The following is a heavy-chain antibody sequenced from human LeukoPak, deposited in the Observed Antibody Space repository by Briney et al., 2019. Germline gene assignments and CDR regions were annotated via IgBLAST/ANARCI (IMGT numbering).Heavy chain of an antibody. CDR1: GFTFSSYW. D-gene: IGHD6-13*01. J-gene: IGHJ5*02. Sequence: GGSLRLSCAASGFTFSSYWMSWVRQAPGKGLEWVANIKQDGSEKYYVDSVKGRFTISRDNAKNSLYLQMNSLRAEDTAVYYCASEGGSWYNWFDPWGQGTLVTVSS. CDR3: ASEGGSWYNWFDP. CDR2: IKQDGSEK. V-gene: IGHV3-7*01.